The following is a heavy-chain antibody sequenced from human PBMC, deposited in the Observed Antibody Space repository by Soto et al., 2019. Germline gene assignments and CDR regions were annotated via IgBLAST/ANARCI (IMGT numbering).Heavy chain of an antibody. V-gene: IGHV4-30-4*01. CDR2: IYYSGST. J-gene: IGHJ4*02. D-gene: IGHD1-26*01. Sequence: SETLSLTCTVSGGSIISGDYYWIWIRQPPGKGLEWIGYIYYSGSTYYNPSLKSRVTISVDTSKNQFSLKLSSVTAADTAVYYCARARGGSYYRYYFDYWGQGTLVTVSS. CDR3: ARARGGSYYRYYFDY. CDR1: GGSIISGDYY.